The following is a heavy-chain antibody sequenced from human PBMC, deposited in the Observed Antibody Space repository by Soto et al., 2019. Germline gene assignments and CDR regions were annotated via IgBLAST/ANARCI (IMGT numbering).Heavy chain of an antibody. CDR2: ISYDGSNK. V-gene: IGHV3-30*18. J-gene: IGHJ4*02. D-gene: IGHD3-22*01. CDR3: AKDLLYYDSSGYALDY. Sequence: PGGSLRLSCAASGFTFSSYGMHWVRQAPGKGLEWVAVISYDGSNKYYADSVKGRFTISRDNSKNTLYLQMNSLRAEDTAVYYCAKDLLYYDSSGYALDYWGQGTLVTVSS. CDR1: GFTFSSYG.